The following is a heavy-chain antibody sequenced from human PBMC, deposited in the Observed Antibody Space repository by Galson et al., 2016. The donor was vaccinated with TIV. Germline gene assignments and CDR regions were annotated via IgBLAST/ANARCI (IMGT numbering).Heavy chain of an antibody. V-gene: IGHV3-9*01. CDR2: ITWNSVGI. CDR1: GFTFDDYG. D-gene: IGHD2-21*02. J-gene: IGHJ4*01. CDR3: AKEQSCGGDCYLFDF. Sequence: SLRLSCAASGFTFDDYGMHWVRQPPGKGLEWVSGITWNSVGIDYADSVKGRFTISRDNAKNSLYLQMNSLRPDDTALYYCAKEQSCGGDCYLFDFWGHGALVTVSS.